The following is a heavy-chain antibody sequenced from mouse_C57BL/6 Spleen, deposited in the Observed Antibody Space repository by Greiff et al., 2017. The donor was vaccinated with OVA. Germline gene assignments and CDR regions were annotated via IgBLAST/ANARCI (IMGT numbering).Heavy chain of an antibody. CDR1: GYSFTGYY. CDR2: INPSTGGT. Sequence: EVQLQQSGPELVKPGASVKISCKASGYSFTGYYMNWVKQSPEKSLEWIGEINPSTGGTTYNQKFKAKATLTVDKSSSTAYMQLKSLTSEDSAVYYCARLDSTGFPYAMDYWGQGTSVTVSS. D-gene: IGHD3-2*02. CDR3: ARLDSTGFPYAMDY. V-gene: IGHV1-42*01. J-gene: IGHJ4*01.